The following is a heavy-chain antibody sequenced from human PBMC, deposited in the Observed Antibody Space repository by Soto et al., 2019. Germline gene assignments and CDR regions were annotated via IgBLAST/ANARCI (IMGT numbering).Heavy chain of an antibody. CDR1: GGSFSGYY. Sequence: SETLSLTCAVYGGSFSGYYWSWIRQPPGKGLEWIGEINHSGSTNYNPSLKSRVTISVDTSKNQFSLKLSSVTAADTAVYYCARGRIPAADGSLYNWFDPWGQGTLVTVSS. J-gene: IGHJ5*02. D-gene: IGHD3-16*02. CDR2: INHSGST. CDR3: ARGRIPAADGSLYNWFDP. V-gene: IGHV4-34*01.